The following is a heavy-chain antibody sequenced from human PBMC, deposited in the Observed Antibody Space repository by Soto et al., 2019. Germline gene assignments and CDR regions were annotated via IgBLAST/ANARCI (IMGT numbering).Heavy chain of an antibody. D-gene: IGHD2-15*01. Sequence: QVQLVQSGAEEKKPGASVKVSCKASGYTFINYAIHWVRQAPGQRLEWMGWINAGNGDTKYSQKFPGRVTITRDTSANADYMELSGLRSEGTAVYYCARGGAGYYFDYWGQGTLVTVSS. CDR2: INAGNGDT. J-gene: IGHJ4*02. CDR1: GYTFINYA. V-gene: IGHV1-3*05. CDR3: ARGGAGYYFDY.